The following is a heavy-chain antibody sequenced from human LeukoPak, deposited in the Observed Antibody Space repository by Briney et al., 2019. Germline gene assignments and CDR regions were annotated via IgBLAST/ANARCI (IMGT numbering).Heavy chain of an antibody. V-gene: IGHV4-59*01. J-gene: IGHJ4*02. CDR1: GGSISSYD. CDR3: ARDLDNSGWYVFDY. D-gene: IGHD6-19*01. CDR2: IDYSGST. Sequence: SETLSLTCTVSGGSISSYDWSWIRQPPGKGLECIGYIDYSGSTNYNPSLKSRVIISVDTSKNQLSLKLSSVTAADTAVYYCARDLDNSGWYVFDYWGQGNLVTVSS.